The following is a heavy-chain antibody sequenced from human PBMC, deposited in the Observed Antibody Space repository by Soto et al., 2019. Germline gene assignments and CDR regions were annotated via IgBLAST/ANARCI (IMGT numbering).Heavy chain of an antibody. J-gene: IGHJ4*02. V-gene: IGHV1-46*01. Sequence: GASVKVSCKTSGYTFTSHYVHWVRQAPGQGLEWVGIINVSAGSTSYAQKFQGRVTMTRDTSTSIVYMELSSLRSEDTALYYCARGPCVSDVSCYADWDYWGQGTLVTVSS. D-gene: IGHD2-2*01. CDR3: ARGPCVSDVSCYADWDY. CDR1: GYTFTSHY. CDR2: INVSAGST.